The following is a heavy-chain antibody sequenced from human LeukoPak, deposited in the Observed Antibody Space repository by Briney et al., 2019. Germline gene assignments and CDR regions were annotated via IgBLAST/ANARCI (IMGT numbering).Heavy chain of an antibody. D-gene: IGHD2-15*01. Sequence: GGSLRLSCAASGFTFSSYSMNWVRQAPGKRLEWGSSISSSSSYIYYADSVKGRFTISRDNAKNSLYLQTNSLRAEDTAVYYCARESGAATPYYYYYMDVWGKGTTVTVSS. CDR1: GFTFSSYS. V-gene: IGHV3-21*01. J-gene: IGHJ6*03. CDR3: ARESGAATPYYYYYMDV. CDR2: ISSSSSYI.